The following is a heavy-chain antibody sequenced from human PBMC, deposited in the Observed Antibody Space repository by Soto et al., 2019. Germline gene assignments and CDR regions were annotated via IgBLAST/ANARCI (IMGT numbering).Heavy chain of an antibody. V-gene: IGHV4-34*01. D-gene: IGHD3-16*02. CDR3: ARVGVIPRNYYYYMDV. J-gene: IGHJ6*03. CDR2: INHSGST. Sequence: SETLSLTCAVYGGSFSGYYWSWIRQPPGKGLEWIGEINHSGSTNYNPSLKSRVTIPVDTSKNQFSLKLSSVTAADTAVYYCARVGVIPRNYYYYMDVWGKGTTVTVSS. CDR1: GGSFSGYY.